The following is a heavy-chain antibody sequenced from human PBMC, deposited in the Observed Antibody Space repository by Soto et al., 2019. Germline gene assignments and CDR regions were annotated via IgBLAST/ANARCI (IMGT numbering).Heavy chain of an antibody. D-gene: IGHD3-3*01. CDR1: GYTFTSNG. CDR3: ARCPIFGVVIMDYYYYGMDV. V-gene: IGHV1-69*13. J-gene: IGHJ6*02. Sequence: ASVKVSCKASGYTFTSNGVSWVRQAPGQGLEWMGGINPIFGTANYAQKFQGRVTITADESTSTAYMELSSLRSEDTAVYYCARCPIFGVVIMDYYYYGMDVWGQGTTVTVSS. CDR2: INPIFGTA.